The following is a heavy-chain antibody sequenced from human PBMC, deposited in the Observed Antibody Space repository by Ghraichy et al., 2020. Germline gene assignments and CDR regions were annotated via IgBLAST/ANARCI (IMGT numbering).Heavy chain of an antibody. CDR3: ARDIPGYCSSTSCYLAPFDY. D-gene: IGHD2-2*01. Sequence: ASVKVSCKASGYTFTSYGISWVRQAPGQGLEWMGWISAYNGNTNYAQKLQGRVTMTTDTSTSTAYMELRSLRSDDTAVYYCARDIPGYCSSTSCYLAPFDYWGQGTLVTVSS. CDR1: GYTFTSYG. J-gene: IGHJ4*02. V-gene: IGHV1-18*01. CDR2: ISAYNGNT.